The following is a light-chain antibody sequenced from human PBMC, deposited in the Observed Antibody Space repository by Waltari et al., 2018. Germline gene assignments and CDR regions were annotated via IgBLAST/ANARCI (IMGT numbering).Light chain of an antibody. V-gene: IGLV1-51*01. CDR2: DNN. Sequence: QSVLTPPPSVSAAPGQKVTNSCSGSSPNIGNNYVSWYQQLPGTAPKLLLYDNNKRPSGIPDRFAGSKSGTSATLGITGLQTGDEADYYCGTWDSSLSAVVFGGGTKLTVL. CDR1: SPNIGNNY. J-gene: IGLJ2*01. CDR3: GTWDSSLSAVV.